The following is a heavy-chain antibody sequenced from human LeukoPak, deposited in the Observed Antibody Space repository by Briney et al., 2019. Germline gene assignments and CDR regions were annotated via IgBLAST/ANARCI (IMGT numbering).Heavy chain of an antibody. CDR3: ARGALGGYYVTDY. CDR2: INHSGST. CDR1: GGSFSGYY. V-gene: IGHV4-34*01. Sequence: PSETLSLTCAVYGGSFSGYYWSWIRRPPGKGLEWIGEINHSGSTNYNPSLKSRVTISVDTSKNQFSLKLSSVTAADTAVYYCARGALGGYYVTDYWGQGTLVTVSS. D-gene: IGHD3-10*02. J-gene: IGHJ4*02.